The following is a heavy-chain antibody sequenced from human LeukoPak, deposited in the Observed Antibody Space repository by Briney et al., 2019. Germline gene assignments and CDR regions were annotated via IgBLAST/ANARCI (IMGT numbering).Heavy chain of an antibody. V-gene: IGHV3-74*01. J-gene: IGHJ4*02. CDR1: GLTFNRYS. CDR2: ISTAGTST. CDR3: VRERRLYGDDVGAFDY. D-gene: IGHD4-17*01. Sequence: GSLRLSCAASGLTFNRYSMHWVRQAPGTGLVWVSRISTAGTSTSYADSVKGRFTMSRDNAKSTLYLQMNGLRDDDTAVYYCVRERRLYGDDVGAFDYWGQGALVTVSS.